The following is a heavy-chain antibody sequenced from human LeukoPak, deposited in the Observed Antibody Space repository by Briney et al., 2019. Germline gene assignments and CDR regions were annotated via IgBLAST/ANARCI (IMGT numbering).Heavy chain of an antibody. CDR2: IWSDGSNK. J-gene: IGHJ4*02. D-gene: IGHD3-10*01. Sequence: GGSLRLSCSASGFTFSYYAIHWVRQAPGKGLEWVALIWSDGSNKYYADSVKGRITISRDDSKNTVYLQMNSLRAEDTAVYYCARELFSSGSCPDGWGQGTLVTVSS. CDR3: ARELFSSGSCPDG. CDR1: GFTFSYYA. V-gene: IGHV3-33*01.